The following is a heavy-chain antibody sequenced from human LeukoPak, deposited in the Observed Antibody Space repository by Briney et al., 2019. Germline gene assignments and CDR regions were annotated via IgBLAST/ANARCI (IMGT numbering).Heavy chain of an antibody. Sequence: SVKVSCKASGGTFSSYAISWVRQGPGQGLEWMGGIIPIFGTANYAQKFQGRVTITADKSTSTAYMELSSLRSEDTAVYYCARRSGNTLANWFDPWGQGTLVTVSS. CDR2: IIPIFGTA. CDR1: GGTFSSYA. D-gene: IGHD6-25*01. V-gene: IGHV1-69*06. CDR3: ARRSGNTLANWFDP. J-gene: IGHJ5*02.